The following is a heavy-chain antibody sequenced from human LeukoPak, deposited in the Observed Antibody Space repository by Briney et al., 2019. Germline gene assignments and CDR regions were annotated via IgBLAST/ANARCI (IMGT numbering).Heavy chain of an antibody. CDR1: GFTFSSYE. CDR2: ISSSGSTI. Sequence: GGSLRLSCAASGFTFSSYEMNWVRQAPGKGLEWVSYISSSGSTIYYADSVKGRFTISRDNAKNSLYLQMNSLRAEDTAVYYCARAPGIKVYYYYMDVWGKGTTVTVSS. J-gene: IGHJ6*03. V-gene: IGHV3-48*03. CDR3: ARAPGIKVYYYYMDV. D-gene: IGHD3-10*01.